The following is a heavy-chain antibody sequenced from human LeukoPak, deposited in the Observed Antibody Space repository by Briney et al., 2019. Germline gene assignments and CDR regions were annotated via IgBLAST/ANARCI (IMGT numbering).Heavy chain of an antibody. Sequence: PSETLSLTCAVSGGSFTGSFSTYYWSWIRQPPGKGLEWIGEINHSGSTTYNPSLKSRVTISIDTSKNNFSLKLRSVTAADTAMYYCARSGWYSVDYWGQGTQVIVSS. CDR3: ARSGWYSVDY. D-gene: IGHD6-13*01. CDR2: INHSGST. J-gene: IGHJ4*02. V-gene: IGHV4-34*01. CDR1: GGSFTGSFSTYY.